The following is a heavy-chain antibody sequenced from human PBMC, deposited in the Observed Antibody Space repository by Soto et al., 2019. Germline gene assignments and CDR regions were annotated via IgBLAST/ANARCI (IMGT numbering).Heavy chain of an antibody. Sequence: PGGSLRLSCAASGFTFRNAWMNWVRQAPGKGLEWVGRIKSKTDGGSTYYADSVKGRFTISRDNSKNTLYLQMNSLRAEDTAVYYCAKDLVPDCSSTSCYDSHYYYYGMDVWGQGTTVTVSS. CDR2: IKSKTDGGST. J-gene: IGHJ6*02. V-gene: IGHV3-15*07. CDR3: AKDLVPDCSSTSCYDSHYYYYGMDV. D-gene: IGHD2-2*01. CDR1: GFTFRNAW.